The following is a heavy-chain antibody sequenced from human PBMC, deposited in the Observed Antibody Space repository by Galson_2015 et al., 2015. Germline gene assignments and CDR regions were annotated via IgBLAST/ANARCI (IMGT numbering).Heavy chain of an antibody. Sequence: SLRLSCAASGFTFSSYAMSWVRQAPGKGLEWVSAISGSGGSTYYADSVKGRFTISRDNSKNTLYLQMNSLRAEDTAVYYCAKVRYGTDLRKQITYFDYWGQGTLVTVSS. D-gene: IGHD4-17*01. CDR1: GFTFSSYA. CDR2: ISGSGGST. CDR3: AKVRYGTDLRKQITYFDY. V-gene: IGHV3-23*01. J-gene: IGHJ4*02.